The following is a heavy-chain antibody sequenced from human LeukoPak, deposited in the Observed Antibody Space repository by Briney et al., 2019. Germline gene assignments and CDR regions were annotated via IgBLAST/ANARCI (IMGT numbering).Heavy chain of an antibody. J-gene: IGHJ4*02. D-gene: IGHD3-10*01. CDR2: NSAYNGNT. V-gene: IGHV1-18*01. Sequence: ASVKVSCKASGYTFTSYGISWVRQAPGQGLEWMGWNSAYNGNTNYAQKLQGRVTMTTDTSTSTAYMELRSLRSDDTAVYYCARTVGYGSGSYYRSRDSPVPDYWGRGTLVTVSS. CDR1: GYTFTSYG. CDR3: ARTVGYGSGSYYRSRDSPVPDY.